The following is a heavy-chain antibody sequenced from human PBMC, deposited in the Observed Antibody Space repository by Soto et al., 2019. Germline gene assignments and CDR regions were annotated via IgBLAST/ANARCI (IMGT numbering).Heavy chain of an antibody. CDR1: GFTFNTYG. Sequence: QVQLVESGGGVVQPGGSLRLPCTTSGFTFNTYGRHWARRAQGKGLGGVAIIWYDGSNKYYADSVKGRFTISRDNSKNTLYLQMNSLRAEDTALYYCARADCTGAYCYSWPFNYGVDVWGQGTTVTVSS. J-gene: IGHJ6*02. CDR3: ARADCTGAYCYSWPFNYGVDV. V-gene: IGHV3-33*08. CDR2: IWYDGSNK. D-gene: IGHD2-15*01.